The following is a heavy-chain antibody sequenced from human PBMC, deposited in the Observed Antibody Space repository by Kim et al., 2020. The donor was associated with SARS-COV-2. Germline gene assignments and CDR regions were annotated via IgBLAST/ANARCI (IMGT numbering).Heavy chain of an antibody. Sequence: GGSLRLSCAASGFTFSSYAMHWVRQAPGKGLEWVAVISYDGSNKYYADSVKGRFTISRDNSKNTLYLQMNSLRAEDTAVYYCARDKFYGSGSGNWFDPWGQGTLVTVSS. D-gene: IGHD3-10*01. V-gene: IGHV3-30*04. CDR1: GFTFSSYA. CDR2: ISYDGSNK. J-gene: IGHJ5*02. CDR3: ARDKFYGSGSGNWFDP.